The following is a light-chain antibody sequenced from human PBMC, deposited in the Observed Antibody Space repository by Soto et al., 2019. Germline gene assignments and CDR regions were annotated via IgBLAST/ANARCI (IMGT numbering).Light chain of an antibody. J-gene: IGKJ2*01. CDR2: TAS. Sequence: DIQMTQSPSSLSASVGDRVTITCRASESIRTYLNWYQQKPGNAPKLLIYTASSLQSGVPSRFSGSGSGTDFTLTISNLRPEDFATYYCQQSYSIPHTFGQGTKLEIK. CDR3: QQSYSIPHT. CDR1: ESIRTY. V-gene: IGKV1-39*01.